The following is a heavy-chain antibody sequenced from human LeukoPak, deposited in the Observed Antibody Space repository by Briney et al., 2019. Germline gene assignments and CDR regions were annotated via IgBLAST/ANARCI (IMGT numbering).Heavy chain of an antibody. CDR1: GFSFSTSW. Sequence: GGSLRLSCAASGFSFSTSWMSWVRQVPGKGLEWVSSITGSSSYIYYADSVKGRFTISRDNAKNSLYLQMNSLRAEDTAVYYCARDKGVTMVRGVIDYWGQGTLVTVPS. CDR3: ARDKGVTMVRGVIDY. J-gene: IGHJ4*02. CDR2: ITGSSSYI. D-gene: IGHD3-10*01. V-gene: IGHV3-21*01.